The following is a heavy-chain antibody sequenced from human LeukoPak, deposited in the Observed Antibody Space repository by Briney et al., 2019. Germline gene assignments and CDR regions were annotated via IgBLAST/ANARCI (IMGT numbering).Heavy chain of an antibody. D-gene: IGHD6-19*01. CDR2: ISFDGSNE. Sequence: GRSLRLSCAASGFTFSRYAIHWVRQTPGKGLEWVAVISFDGSNEDYADSVKGRFTISRDNSKNTLYLQMSSLRPEDTAVYYCVRDKHSSGWYYFDYWGQGTLVTVSS. CDR1: GFTFSRYA. CDR3: VRDKHSSGWYYFDY. V-gene: IGHV3-30*04. J-gene: IGHJ4*02.